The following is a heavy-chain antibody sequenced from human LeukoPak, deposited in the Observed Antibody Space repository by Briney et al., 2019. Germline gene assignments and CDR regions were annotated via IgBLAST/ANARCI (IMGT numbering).Heavy chain of an antibody. J-gene: IGHJ4*02. CDR2: IYSGGST. CDR1: GFTVSSNY. D-gene: IGHD3-3*01. V-gene: IGHV3-66*02. CDR3: ASHVLRFLEWFSLDY. Sequence: GGSLRLSCAASGFTVSSNYMSWVRQAPGKGLEWVSVIYSGGSTYYADSVKGRFTISRDNSKNALYLQMNSLRAEDTAVYYCASHVLRFLEWFSLDYWGQGTLVTVSS.